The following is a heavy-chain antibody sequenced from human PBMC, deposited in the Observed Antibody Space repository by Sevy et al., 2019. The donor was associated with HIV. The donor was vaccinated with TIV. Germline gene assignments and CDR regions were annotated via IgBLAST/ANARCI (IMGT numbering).Heavy chain of an antibody. CDR3: ARGLGGVTIFGVVTIKNDAFDI. V-gene: IGHV3-33*01. Sequence: GGSLRLSCAASGFTFSSYGTHWVRQAPGKGLEWVAVIWYDGSNKYYADSVKGRFTISRDNSKNTLYLQMNSLRAEDTAVYYCARGLGGVTIFGVVTIKNDAFDIWGQGTMVTVSS. CDR1: GFTFSSYG. J-gene: IGHJ3*02. CDR2: IWYDGSNK. D-gene: IGHD3-3*01.